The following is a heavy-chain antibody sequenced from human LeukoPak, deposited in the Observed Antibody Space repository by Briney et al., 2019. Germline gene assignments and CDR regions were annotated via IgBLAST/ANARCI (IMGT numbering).Heavy chain of an antibody. Sequence: SGPTLVKPTQTLTLTCTFSGFSLDTSGVGVAWIRQPPGKALEWLALIYWDDDKRYSPSLKSRLTITKDTSKNQVLLRMTNMDPVATGTYYCAHRRGRFYGMDVWGQGTTVTVSS. CDR1: GFSLDTSGVG. J-gene: IGHJ6*02. CDR2: IYWDDDK. CDR3: AHRRGRFYGMDV. V-gene: IGHV2-5*02. D-gene: IGHD3-16*01.